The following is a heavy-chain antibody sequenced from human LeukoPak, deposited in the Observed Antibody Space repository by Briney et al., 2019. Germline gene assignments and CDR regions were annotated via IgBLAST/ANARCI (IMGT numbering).Heavy chain of an antibody. D-gene: IGHD2-2*01. V-gene: IGHV4-38-2*02. CDR3: ARDSTSYFDY. CDR2: IYHSGST. CDR1: GYSISSGKY. J-gene: IGHJ4*02. Sequence: SETLSLTCTVSGYSISSGKYWGWIRQPPGKGLEWIGSIYHSGSTYYNPSLKSRVTISVDTSKNQFSLKLISMTAADTAVYYCARDSTSYFDYWGQGTLVTVSS.